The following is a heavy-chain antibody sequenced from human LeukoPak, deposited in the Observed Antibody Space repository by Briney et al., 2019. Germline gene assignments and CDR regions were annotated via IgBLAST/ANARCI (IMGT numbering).Heavy chain of an antibody. D-gene: IGHD6-6*01. J-gene: IGHJ4*02. CDR1: GGSISSSSYY. CDR3: ARHNRADRSIGR. Sequence: PSETLSLTCTVSGGSISSSSYYWGWIRQPPGKGLEWIGSIYYSGSTYYNPSLKSRVTISVDTSKNQFSLKLSSVTAADTAVYYCARHNRADRSIGRWGQGTLVTVSS. V-gene: IGHV4-39*01. CDR2: IYYSGST.